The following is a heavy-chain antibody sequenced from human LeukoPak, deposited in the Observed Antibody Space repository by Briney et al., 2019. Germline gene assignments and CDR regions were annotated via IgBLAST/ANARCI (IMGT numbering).Heavy chain of an antibody. V-gene: IGHV3-7*01. J-gene: IGHJ6*03. CDR1: GFMFRNYW. CDR2: IKQDGSEK. Sequence: GGSLRLSCAASGFMFRNYWMSWVRQAPRKGLEWVANIKQDGSEKHYVDPVKGRFTISRDNAKNSLYLQMNSLRAEDTAVYYCAREGLVVIPTTPSSSYYCYMDVWGKGTTGTVFS. D-gene: IGHD3-16*02. CDR3: AREGLVVIPTTPSSSYYCYMDV.